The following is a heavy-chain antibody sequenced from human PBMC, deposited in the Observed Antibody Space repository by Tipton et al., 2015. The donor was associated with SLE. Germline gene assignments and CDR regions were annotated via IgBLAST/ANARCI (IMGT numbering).Heavy chain of an antibody. CDR3: ARHEAFEGPAVGKGLDV. CDR2: IYNSGST. J-gene: IGHJ6*02. V-gene: IGHV4-59*08. Sequence: TLSLTCSVSGDSVANSYWSWIRQPPGKGLEWIGYIYNSGSTYYNPSLKSRVTISVDTSKNHFSLKLTSVTAADTAVYYCARHEAFEGPAVGKGLDVWGQGTTVIVSS. D-gene: IGHD6-19*01. CDR1: GDSVANSY.